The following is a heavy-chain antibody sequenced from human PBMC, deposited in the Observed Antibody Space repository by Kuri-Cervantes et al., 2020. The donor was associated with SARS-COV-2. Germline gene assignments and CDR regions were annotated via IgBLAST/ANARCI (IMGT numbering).Heavy chain of an antibody. CDR2: ISYDGSNK. CDR1: GFTFSSYA. CDR3: ARGVAELRYYGMDV. J-gene: IGHJ6*02. V-gene: IGHV3-30-3*01. Sequence: GGSLRLSCAASGFTFSSYAMPWVRQAPGKGLEWVAVISYDGSNKYYADSVKGRFTISRDNSKNTLYLQMNSLRAEDTAVYYCARGVAELRYYGMDVWGQGTTVTVSS. D-gene: IGHD1-7*01.